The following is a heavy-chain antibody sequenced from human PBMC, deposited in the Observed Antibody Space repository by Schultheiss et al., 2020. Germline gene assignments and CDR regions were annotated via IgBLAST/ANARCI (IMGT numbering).Heavy chain of an antibody. CDR1: GFIFDDYA. D-gene: IGHD5-18*01. CDR3: AKDTGYSYGYYFAY. Sequence: GGSLRLSCTASGFIFDDYAMHWVRQVPGKGLEWVSGISWNSGGIGYADSVKGRFTISRDNTKNSLYLEMNSLRVEDTALYYCAKDTGYSYGYYFAYLGQGTLVTVSS. V-gene: IGHV3-9*01. CDR2: ISWNSGGI. J-gene: IGHJ4*02.